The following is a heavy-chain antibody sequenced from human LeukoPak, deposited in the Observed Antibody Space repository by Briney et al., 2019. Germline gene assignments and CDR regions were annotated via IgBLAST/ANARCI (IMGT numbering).Heavy chain of an antibody. CDR2: IYHSGST. CDR3: ASDRRGWFDP. Sequence: SETLSLTCTVSDYSIGSGHYWGWIRQPPGKGLEWIGSIYHSGSTYYNPSLKSRVTISVDTSKNQVSLKLSSVTAADTAVYYCASDRRGWFDPWGQGTLVTVSS. J-gene: IGHJ5*02. CDR1: DYSIGSGHY. V-gene: IGHV4-38-2*02.